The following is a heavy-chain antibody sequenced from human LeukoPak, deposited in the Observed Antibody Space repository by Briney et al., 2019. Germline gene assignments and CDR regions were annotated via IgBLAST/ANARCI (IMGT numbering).Heavy chain of an antibody. D-gene: IGHD4-4*01. CDR2: ISYDGSNK. J-gene: IGHJ6*02. CDR1: GFTFSSYA. Sequence: GGSLRLSCAASGFTFSSYAMHWVRQAPGKGLEWVAVISYDGSNKYYADSVKGRFTISRDNSKNTLYLQMNSLRAEDTAVYYCASTRYSNYGQRGFYYGMDVWGQGTTVTVSS. V-gene: IGHV3-30-3*01. CDR3: ASTRYSNYGQRGFYYGMDV.